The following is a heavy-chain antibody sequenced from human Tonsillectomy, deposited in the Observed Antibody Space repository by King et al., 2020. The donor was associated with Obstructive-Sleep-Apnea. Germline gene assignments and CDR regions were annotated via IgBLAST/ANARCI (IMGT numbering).Heavy chain of an antibody. CDR1: GGSISSYH. V-gene: IGHV4-59*01. CDR2: IDYSGST. Sequence: LQLQESGPGLVKPSETLSLICTVSGGSISSYHWSWIRQPPGKGLEWIGYIDYSGSTNYNTSLKSRVTISVDTSKNQFSLSLTSVSAADTAVYYCARVGVDYDILTGHNRHRDWFDPWGQGTLVTVSS. CDR3: ARVGVDYDILTGHNRHRDWFDP. J-gene: IGHJ5*02. D-gene: IGHD3-9*01.